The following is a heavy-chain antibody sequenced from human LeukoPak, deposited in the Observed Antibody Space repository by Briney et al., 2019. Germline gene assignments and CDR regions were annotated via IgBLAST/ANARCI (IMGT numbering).Heavy chain of an antibody. CDR1: GGSISSYY. Sequence: SETLSLTCTVSGGSISSYYWSWIRQPPGKGLEWIGYIYYSGSTNYNPSLKSRVTISVDTSKNQFSLKLGSVTAADTAVYYCARDGAVAGGRYFDYWGQGTLVTVSS. J-gene: IGHJ4*02. CDR3: ARDGAVAGGRYFDY. D-gene: IGHD6-19*01. V-gene: IGHV4-59*01. CDR2: IYYSGST.